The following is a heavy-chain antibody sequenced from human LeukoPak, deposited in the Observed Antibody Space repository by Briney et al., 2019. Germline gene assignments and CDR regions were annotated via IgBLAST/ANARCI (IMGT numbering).Heavy chain of an antibody. CDR1: GYSFTSYW. Sequence: GESLRISCKGSGYSFTSYWIGLVRQMPGKGLEWMGRIDPSDSYTNYSPSFQGHVTISADKSISTAYLQWSNLKASDTAMYYCARHEVGYYYGSGSYYRSYYFDYWGQGTLVTVSS. D-gene: IGHD3-10*01. CDR3: ARHEVGYYYGSGSYYRSYYFDY. CDR2: IDPSDSYT. V-gene: IGHV5-10-1*01. J-gene: IGHJ4*02.